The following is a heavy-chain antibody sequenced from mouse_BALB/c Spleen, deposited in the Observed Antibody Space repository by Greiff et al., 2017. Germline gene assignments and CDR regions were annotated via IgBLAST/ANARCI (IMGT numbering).Heavy chain of an antibody. D-gene: IGHD1-1*01. J-gene: IGHJ4*01. Sequence: EVQLHQSGAELVKPGASVKFSCTASGFNIKDTYMHWVKQRPEQGLEWIGRIDPANGNTKYDPNFQGKATITADTSSNTAYLQLSSLTSEDTAVYYGASPAVVALYAMDYWGQGTSVTVSS. V-gene: IGHV14-3*02. CDR2: IDPANGNT. CDR3: ASPAVVALYAMDY. CDR1: GFNIKDTY.